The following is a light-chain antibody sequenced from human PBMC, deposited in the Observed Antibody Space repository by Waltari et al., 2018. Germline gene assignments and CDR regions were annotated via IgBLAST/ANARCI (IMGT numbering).Light chain of an antibody. J-gene: IGKJ1*01. CDR3: MQARQTPWT. Sequence: PLSLPVSPGEPASISCRSSQSLLHSSGYTFLDWYVQKPGQAPQLLIYLVSDRASGVPDRFSGSGSGTDFTLKISRVEAEDVGLYYCMQARQTPWTFGQGTKVEIK. V-gene: IGKV2-28*01. CDR1: QSLLHSSGYTF. CDR2: LVS.